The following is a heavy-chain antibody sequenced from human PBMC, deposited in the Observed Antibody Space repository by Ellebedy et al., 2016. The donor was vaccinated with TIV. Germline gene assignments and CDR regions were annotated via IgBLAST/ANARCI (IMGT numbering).Heavy chain of an antibody. CDR1: GYSFKAYN. CDR2: INADDGNT. J-gene: IGHJ6*02. CDR3: ARGAGLSGMDV. Sequence: AASVKVSCKASGYSFKAYNMNWVRQAPGQSLEWMGWINADDGNTIYSQKFQGRVTITRDTSATTDYMELSSLRSEDTAVYYCARGAGLSGMDVWGQGTTVTVSS. V-gene: IGHV1-3*01.